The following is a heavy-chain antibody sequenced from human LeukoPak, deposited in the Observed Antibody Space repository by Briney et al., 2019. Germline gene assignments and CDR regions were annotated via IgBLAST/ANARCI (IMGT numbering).Heavy chain of an antibody. V-gene: IGHV3-7*01. CDR1: GFTFSSYW. D-gene: IGHD6-19*01. CDR3: ARLRAVADSYYYYGMDV. CDR2: IKQDGSEK. Sequence: GGSLRLSCAASGFTFSSYWMSWVRQAPGKGLEWVANIKQDGSEKYYVDSVKGRFTISRDNAKNTLYLQMNSLRAEDTAVYYCARLRAVADSYYYYGMDVWGQGTTVTVSS. J-gene: IGHJ6*02.